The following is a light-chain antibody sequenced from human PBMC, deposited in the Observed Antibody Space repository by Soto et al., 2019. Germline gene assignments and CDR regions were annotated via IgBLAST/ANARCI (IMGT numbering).Light chain of an antibody. Sequence: DIHMTQSPSTLSASVGDRVTITCRASQSVSYWLAWYQQKPGKAPKLLIHDASTLESGVPSRFRGGGSGQEFTLTIRGVQPDDFGTYYCQQYGFSFGPGTKVEMK. V-gene: IGKV1-5*01. CDR1: QSVSYW. J-gene: IGKJ3*01. CDR3: QQYGFS. CDR2: DAS.